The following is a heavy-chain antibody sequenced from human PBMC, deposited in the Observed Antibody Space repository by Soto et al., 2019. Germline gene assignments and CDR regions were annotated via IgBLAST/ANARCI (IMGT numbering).Heavy chain of an antibody. D-gene: IGHD2-2*01. CDR2: ISGSGGTT. J-gene: IGHJ6*03. CDR1: GFTFSNYA. CDR3: ALRYCSRTTCPPLNSYFYMDV. Sequence: EMQLLESGGGLVQPGGSLRLSCAASGFTFSNYAMTWVRQAPGKGLEWLSGISGSGGTTFYAGSVTGRFPISRDNSKNTMYLQMNSLRAEDTAVYYCALRYCSRTTCPPLNSYFYMDVWGKGTTVTVSS. V-gene: IGHV3-23*01.